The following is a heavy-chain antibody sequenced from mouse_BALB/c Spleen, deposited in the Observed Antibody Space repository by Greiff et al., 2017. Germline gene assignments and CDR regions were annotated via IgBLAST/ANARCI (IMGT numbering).Heavy chain of an antibody. CDR3: ARDGGYYGENWYFDV. CDR2: ISDGGSYT. Sequence: EVQLVESGGGLVKPGGSLKLSCAASGFTFSDYYMYWVRQTPEKRLEWVATISDGGSYTYYPDSVKGRFTISRDNAKNNLYLQMSSLKSEDTAMYYCARDGGYYGENWYFDVWGAGTTVTVSS. V-gene: IGHV5-4*02. J-gene: IGHJ1*01. CDR1: GFTFSDYY. D-gene: IGHD1-1*01.